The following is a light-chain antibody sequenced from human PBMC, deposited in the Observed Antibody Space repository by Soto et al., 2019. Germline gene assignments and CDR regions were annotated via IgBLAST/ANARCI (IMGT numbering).Light chain of an antibody. CDR1: SSDVGGYNY. CDR3: RSYTSSSTLV. Sequence: QSALTQPASASGSPGQSITISCTGTSSDVGGYNYVSWYQQHPGKAPKLMIYEVSNRPSGVPNRFSGSKSGNTASLTISGLQADEAADYYCRSYTSSSTLVFGTGTKLTVL. CDR2: EVS. V-gene: IGLV2-14*01. J-gene: IGLJ1*01.